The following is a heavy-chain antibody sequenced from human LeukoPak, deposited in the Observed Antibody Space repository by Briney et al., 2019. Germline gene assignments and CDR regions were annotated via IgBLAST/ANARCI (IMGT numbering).Heavy chain of an antibody. V-gene: IGHV1-2*02. J-gene: IGHJ4*02. Sequence: ASVKVSCKASGYTFTGYYMHWVRQAPGQGLEWMGWINPNSGGTNNAQKFQGRVTMTRDTSISTAYMELSRLRSDDTAVYYCARDRVPYYDSSGYRGDYWGQGTLVTVSS. CDR2: INPNSGGT. D-gene: IGHD3-22*01. CDR3: ARDRVPYYDSSGYRGDY. CDR1: GYTFTGYY.